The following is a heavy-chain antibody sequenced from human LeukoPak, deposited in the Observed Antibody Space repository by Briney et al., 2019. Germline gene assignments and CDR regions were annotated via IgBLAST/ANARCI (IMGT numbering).Heavy chain of an antibody. CDR3: ARGDYSNSPFDY. CDR1: GGSISSYY. CDR2: IYYSGST. V-gene: IGHV4-59*01. D-gene: IGHD4-4*01. Sequence: PSETLSLTCTVSGGSISSYYWSWIRQPPGKGLEWIGYIYYSGSTNYNPSLKSRVTISVDTSKNQFSLKLSSVTAADAAVYYCARGDYSNSPFDYWGQGTLVTVSS. J-gene: IGHJ4*02.